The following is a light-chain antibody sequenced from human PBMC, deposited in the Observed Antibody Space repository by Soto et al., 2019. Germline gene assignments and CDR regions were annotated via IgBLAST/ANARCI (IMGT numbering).Light chain of an antibody. CDR1: QGISSY. CDR3: QQYYSYPRT. Sequence: AIRMTQSPSSFSASTGDRVTITCRASQGISSYLAWYQQKPGKAPKLLIYAASTLQSGVPSRCSGSGSGTTFTLTISCLQSQDFATYYCQQYYSYPRTFGPGTKVDIK. CDR2: AAS. J-gene: IGKJ3*01. V-gene: IGKV1-8*01.